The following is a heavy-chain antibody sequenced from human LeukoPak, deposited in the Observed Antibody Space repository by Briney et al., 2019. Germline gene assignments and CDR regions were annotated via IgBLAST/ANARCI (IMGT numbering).Heavy chain of an antibody. D-gene: IGHD2-15*01. J-gene: IGHJ6*02. V-gene: IGHV1-18*01. CDR1: GYTVTSYG. CDR3: ARDIVVVVAASENDFYYYYYGMDV. CDR2: ISAYNGNT. Sequence: ASVKVSCKASGYTVTSYGISWVRQAPGQGLEWMGWISAYNGNTNYAQKLQGRVTMTTDTSTSTAYMELRSLRSDDTAVYYCARDIVVVVAASENDFYYYYYGMDVWGQGTTVTVSS.